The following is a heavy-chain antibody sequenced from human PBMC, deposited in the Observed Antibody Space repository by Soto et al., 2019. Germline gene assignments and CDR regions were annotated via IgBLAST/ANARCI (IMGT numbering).Heavy chain of an antibody. D-gene: IGHD6-13*01. CDR2: IIPIFGTA. CDR3: PRGVGYSSSWEDSGWFDP. Sequence: QVQLVQSGAEVKKPGSSVKVSCKASGGTFSSYAISWVRQAPGQGLEWMGGIIPIFGTANYAQKFQGRVTITAEESTSTAYMELSSLRSEDTAVYYCPRGVGYSSSWEDSGWFDPWGQGTLVTVSS. V-gene: IGHV1-69*01. CDR1: GGTFSSYA. J-gene: IGHJ5*02.